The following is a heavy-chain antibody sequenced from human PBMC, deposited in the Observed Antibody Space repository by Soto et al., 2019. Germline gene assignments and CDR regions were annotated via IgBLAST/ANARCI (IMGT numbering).Heavy chain of an antibody. CDR3: AKVPIGYSSGWYENAFDI. Sequence: GGSLRLSCAASGFTFSSYGMHWVRQAPGKGLEWVAVISYDGSNKYYADSVKGRFTISRDNSKNTLYLKMNSLRAEDTAVYYCAKVPIGYSSGWYENAFDIWGQGTMVTVSS. J-gene: IGHJ3*02. D-gene: IGHD6-19*01. V-gene: IGHV3-30*18. CDR2: ISYDGSNK. CDR1: GFTFSSYG.